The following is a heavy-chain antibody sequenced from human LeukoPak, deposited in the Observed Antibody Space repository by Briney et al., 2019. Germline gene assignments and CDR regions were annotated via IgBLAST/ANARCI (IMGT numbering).Heavy chain of an antibody. CDR3: ARRPEDCSGNSCYTAPDY. CDR1: GLTFSGYG. J-gene: IGHJ4*02. CDR2: IRYDGSNK. Sequence: GGSLRLSCAASGLTFSGYGMHWVRQAAGKGLEWVAFIRYDGSNKYYADSVKGRFTISRDNSKNTLYLQMNSLRPEDTAVYYCARRPEDCSGNSCYTAPDYWGQGTLVTVSS. D-gene: IGHD2-15*01. V-gene: IGHV3-30*02.